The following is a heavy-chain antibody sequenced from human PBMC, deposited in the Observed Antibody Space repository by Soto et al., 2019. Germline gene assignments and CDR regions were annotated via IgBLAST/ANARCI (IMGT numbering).Heavy chain of an antibody. CDR2: ISAYKGNT. V-gene: IGHV1-18*01. D-gene: IGHD3-22*01. J-gene: IGHJ4*02. CDR3: ASIDASSGYCSR. Sequence: QVQLVQSGAEVKKPGASVKVSCKASGYTFTSYGISWVLQAPGQGLEWMGWISAYKGNTNYAQKLQGRVTMTTDTSPSTAYMELRSLRSDETAVYYCASIDASSGYCSRWGQGTLVTVSS. CDR1: GYTFTSYG.